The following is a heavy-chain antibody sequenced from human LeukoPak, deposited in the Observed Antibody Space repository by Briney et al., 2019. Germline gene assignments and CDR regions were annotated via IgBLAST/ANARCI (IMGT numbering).Heavy chain of an antibody. CDR2: IYPGDSDT. V-gene: IGHV5-51*01. CDR1: GYSFTSYW. D-gene: IGHD2-15*01. J-gene: IGHJ6*02. CDR3: ARHPCSGGSCYSYYYGMDV. Sequence: GESLKISCKGSGYSFTSYWIGWVRQMPGKGLEWMGIIYPGDSDTRYSPSFQGQVTISADKSTSTAYLQWSSLKASDTAMYYCARHPCSGGSCYSYYYGMDVWGQGTTVTVSS.